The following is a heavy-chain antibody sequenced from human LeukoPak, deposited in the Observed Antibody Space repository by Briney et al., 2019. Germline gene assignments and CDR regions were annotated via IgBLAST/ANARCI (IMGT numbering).Heavy chain of an antibody. Sequence: ASVKVSCKASGYTFTSCAMHWVRQAPGQRLEWMGWINAGNGNTKYSQKFQGRVTITRDTSASTAYMELSSLRSEDTAVYYCARDPITMVRGGQNWFDPWGQGTLGTVSS. CDR3: ARDPITMVRGGQNWFDP. J-gene: IGHJ5*02. V-gene: IGHV1-3*01. CDR2: INAGNGNT. D-gene: IGHD3-10*01. CDR1: GYTFTSCA.